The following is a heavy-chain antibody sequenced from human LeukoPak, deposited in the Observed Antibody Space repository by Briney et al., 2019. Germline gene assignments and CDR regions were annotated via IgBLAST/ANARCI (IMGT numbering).Heavy chain of an antibody. CDR3: ARDNSYGSMGCMDY. D-gene: IGHD5-18*01. CDR2: TRYDGSHS. J-gene: IGHJ4*02. CDR1: GFAFSTYG. V-gene: IGHV3-30*02. Sequence: GGSLRLSCAASGFAFSTYGMHWVRQAPGKGLEWVAFTRYDGSHSEYEDSVKGRFSIARDDSKSTLYLQMNSLRAEDTGVYYCARDNSYGSMGCMDYWGQGTRVTVSS.